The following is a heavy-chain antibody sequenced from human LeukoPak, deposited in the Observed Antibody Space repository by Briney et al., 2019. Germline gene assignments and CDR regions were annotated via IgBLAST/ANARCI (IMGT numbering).Heavy chain of an antibody. J-gene: IGHJ3*02. V-gene: IGHV4-59*08. CDR1: GGSLSSYY. CDR3: ARRRGDYGSGELNI. CDR2: IYYSGST. Sequence: SETLSLTCTVSGGSLSSYYWSWIRQPPGKGLEWIGYIYYSGSTNYNPSLKSRVNISVDTSKNQFSLKLSSVTAADTAVYYCARRRGDYGSGELNIWGQGTMVTVSS. D-gene: IGHD3-10*01.